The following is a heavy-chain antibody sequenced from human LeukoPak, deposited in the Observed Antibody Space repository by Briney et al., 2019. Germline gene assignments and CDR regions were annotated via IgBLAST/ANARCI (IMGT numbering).Heavy chain of an antibody. CDR1: GYTFTVYY. Sequence: ASVKVSFTASGYTFTVYYMHWVRQAPGQGLEWMGWIILNSGGTNYAQKFQGKVTMTRDTSNSTAYMELSRLRSDATAVYFCATYYYDSSGYYYIDYWGQGTLVTVSS. J-gene: IGHJ4*02. D-gene: IGHD3-22*01. V-gene: IGHV1-2*02. CDR3: ATYYYDSSGYYYIDY. CDR2: IILNSGGT.